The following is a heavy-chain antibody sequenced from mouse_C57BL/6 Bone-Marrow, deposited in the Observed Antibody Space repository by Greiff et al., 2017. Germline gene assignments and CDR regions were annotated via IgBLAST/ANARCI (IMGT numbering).Heavy chain of an antibody. CDR1: GFNIKDDY. CDR2: IDPENGDT. V-gene: IGHV14-4*01. Sequence: EVKLVESGAELVRPGASVKLSCTASGFNIKDDYMHWVKQRPEQGLEWIGWIDPENGDTEYGSKFQGKATITADTSSNTAYLHLSSLTSEDTAVYYCTISNYDYFDYWGQGTTLTVSS. D-gene: IGHD2-5*01. J-gene: IGHJ2*01. CDR3: TISNYDYFDY.